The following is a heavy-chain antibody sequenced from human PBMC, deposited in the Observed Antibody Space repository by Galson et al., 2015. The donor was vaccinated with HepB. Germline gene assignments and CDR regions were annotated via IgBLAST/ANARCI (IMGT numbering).Heavy chain of an antibody. V-gene: IGHV4-31*03. J-gene: IGHJ5*02. CDR1: GGSITSGGYY. CDR3: ARVGGVRFLEGDMLRFDP. D-gene: IGHD3-3*01. Sequence: TLSLTCTVSGGSITSGGYYWSWIRQHPGKGLEWIGYISYSVSTYYNPSLKSRVTISADTSKNQFSLKLSFVTVADTAVYYCARVGGVRFLEGDMLRFDPWGQGILVTVSS. CDR2: ISYSVST.